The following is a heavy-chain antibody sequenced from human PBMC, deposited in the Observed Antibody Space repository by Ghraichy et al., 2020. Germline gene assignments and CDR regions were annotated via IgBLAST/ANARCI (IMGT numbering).Heavy chain of an antibody. CDR1: GGSISSGGYY. CDR3: AREGDNVVVPAGHDAFDI. J-gene: IGHJ3*02. V-gene: IGHV4-31*03. Sequence: SETLSLTCTVSGGSISSGGYYWSWIRQHPGKGLEWIGYIYYSGSTYYNPSLKSRVTISVDTSKNQFSLKLSSVTAADTAVYYCAREGDNVVVPAGHDAFDIWGQGTMVTVSS. CDR2: IYYSGST. D-gene: IGHD2-2*01.